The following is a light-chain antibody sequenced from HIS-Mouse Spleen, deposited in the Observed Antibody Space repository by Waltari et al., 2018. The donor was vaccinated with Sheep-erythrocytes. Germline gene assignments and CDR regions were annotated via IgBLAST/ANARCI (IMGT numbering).Light chain of an antibody. CDR3: CSYAGSSTLV. CDR1: SSDVGSYNL. V-gene: IGLV2-23*01. J-gene: IGLJ2*01. CDR2: EGS. Sequence: GLSITISCTGTSSDVGSYNLVSWYQQHPGKAPKLMIYEGSKRPSGVSNRFSGSKSGNTASLTISGLQAEDEADYYCCSYAGSSTLVFGGGTKLTVL.